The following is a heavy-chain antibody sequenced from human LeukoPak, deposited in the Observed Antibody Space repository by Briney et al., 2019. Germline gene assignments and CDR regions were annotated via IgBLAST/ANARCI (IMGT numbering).Heavy chain of an antibody. V-gene: IGHV1-69*13. CDR3: ASQTVRSFGQWGAPTPDYGDSPKLLPYYYYYYMDV. Sequence: ASVKVSCKASGGTFSSYAISWVRQAPGQGLEWMGGIIPIFGTANYAQKFQGRVTITADESTSTAYMELSSLRSEDTAVYYCASQTVRSFGQWGAPTPDYGDSPKLLPYYYYYYMDVWGKGTTVTISS. D-gene: IGHD4-17*01. CDR1: GGTFSSYA. J-gene: IGHJ6*03. CDR2: IIPIFGTA.